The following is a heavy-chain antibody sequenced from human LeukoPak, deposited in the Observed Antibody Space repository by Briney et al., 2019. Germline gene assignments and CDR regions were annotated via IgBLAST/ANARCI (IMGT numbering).Heavy chain of an antibody. V-gene: IGHV4-61*05. D-gene: IGHD4-17*01. Sequence: SETLSLTCTVSGGSISSSSYYWGWIRQPPGKGLEWIGRIYTSGSTNYNPSLKSRVTMSVDTSKNQFSLKLSSVTAADTAVYYCARGSPSGSDYGDPGTYYYYYYYMDVWGKGTTVTISS. CDR1: GGSISSSSYY. CDR3: ARGSPSGSDYGDPGTYYYYYYYMDV. CDR2: IYTSGST. J-gene: IGHJ6*03.